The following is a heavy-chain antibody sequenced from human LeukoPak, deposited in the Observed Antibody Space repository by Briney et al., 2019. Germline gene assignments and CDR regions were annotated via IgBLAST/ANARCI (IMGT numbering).Heavy chain of an antibody. CDR2: IIPILGIA. V-gene: IGHV1-69*04. CDR3: ARIPSGMDTAMERGY. Sequence: VASVKVSCKASGGXFSSYAISWVRQAPGQGLEWMGRIIPILGIANYAQKFQGRVTITADKSTSTAYMELSSLRSEDTAVYYCARIPSGMDTAMERGYWGQGTLVTVSS. J-gene: IGHJ4*02. D-gene: IGHD5-18*01. CDR1: GGXFSSYA.